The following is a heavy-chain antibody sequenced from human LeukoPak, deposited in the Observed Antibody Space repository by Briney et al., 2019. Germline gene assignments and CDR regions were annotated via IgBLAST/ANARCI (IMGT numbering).Heavy chain of an antibody. Sequence: GESLRLSCAASGFTFDDYGMSWVRQAPGKGLEWVSGINWNGGSTGYADSVKGRFTISRDNAKNSLYLQMNSLRAEDTAVYYCARDSIQLWFPRSFDYWGQGTLVTVSS. D-gene: IGHD5-18*01. V-gene: IGHV3-20*04. CDR2: INWNGGST. J-gene: IGHJ4*02. CDR3: ARDSIQLWFPRSFDY. CDR1: GFTFDDYG.